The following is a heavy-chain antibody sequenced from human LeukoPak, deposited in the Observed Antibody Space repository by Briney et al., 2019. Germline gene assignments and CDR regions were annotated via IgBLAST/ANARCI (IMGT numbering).Heavy chain of an antibody. CDR2: IYTSGST. CDR3: ARDIGSSWYGGYYYGMDV. D-gene: IGHD6-13*01. V-gene: IGHV4-4*07. J-gene: IGHJ6*02. Sequence: PSETLSLTCTVSGGSISSYYWSWIRQPAGKGLEWIGRIYTSGSTNYNPSLKSRVTMSVDTSKNQFSLKLSSVTAADTAVYYCARDIGSSWYGGYYYGMDVWGQGTTVTVSS. CDR1: GGSISSYY.